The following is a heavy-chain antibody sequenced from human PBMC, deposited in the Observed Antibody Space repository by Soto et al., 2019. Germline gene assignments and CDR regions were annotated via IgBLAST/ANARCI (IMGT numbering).Heavy chain of an antibody. V-gene: IGHV4-30-2*01. CDR2: IFHGGST. CDR1: GESISSGGFS. Sequence: KSSETLSLTCDVSGESISSGGFSWSWIRQPPGKGPEWIGYIFHGGSTYSNPSLKSRVAISLDRSKNQFSLKLRSVTAADTAVYYCARGGDYYFDHWGQETLVTVSS. D-gene: IGHD2-21*02. J-gene: IGHJ4*02. CDR3: ARGGDYYFDH.